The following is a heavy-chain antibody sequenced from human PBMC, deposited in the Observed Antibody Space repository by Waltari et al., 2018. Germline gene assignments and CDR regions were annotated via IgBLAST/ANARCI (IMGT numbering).Heavy chain of an antibody. Sequence: QVQLVQSGAEVKKPGASVKVSCKASGYTFTGNYMPWVRQAPGQGRGWMGRINPNSGGTNYAQKFQGRVTMTRDTSISTAYMELSRLRSDDTAVYYCARYITGTTLGYWGQGTLVTVSS. D-gene: IGHD1-7*01. CDR2: INPNSGGT. V-gene: IGHV1-2*06. J-gene: IGHJ4*02. CDR1: GYTFTGNY. CDR3: ARYITGTTLGY.